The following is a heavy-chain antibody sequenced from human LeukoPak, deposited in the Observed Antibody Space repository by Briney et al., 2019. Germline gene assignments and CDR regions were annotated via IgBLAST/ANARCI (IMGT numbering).Heavy chain of an antibody. D-gene: IGHD2-15*01. CDR3: ARPNRYCSGGSCYPNNYFDY. Sequence: GASVKASCKASRYTFTSYDINWVREAAGQGLEWMGWMNPNTGRTGFAQKFQGRLTMTRDTSISTAYMELSSLRSDDTAVYYCARPNRYCSGGSCYPNNYFDYWGQGTLVTVSS. J-gene: IGHJ4*02. CDR2: MNPNTGRT. CDR1: RYTFTSYD. V-gene: IGHV1-8*01.